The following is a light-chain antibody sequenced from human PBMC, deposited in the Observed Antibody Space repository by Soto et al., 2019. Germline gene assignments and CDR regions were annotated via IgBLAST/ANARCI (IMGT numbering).Light chain of an antibody. CDR1: QSVSGSY. V-gene: IGKV3-20*01. J-gene: IGKJ1*01. CDR3: QQYGSSRRT. CDR2: GAS. Sequence: EIVLTQSPGTLSLSPGERATLSCRASQSVSGSYLAWYQQKPGQAPRLLIYGASSRATGIPDRFSGTGSGTDFTLTISRLEPEDFAVYYCQQYGSSRRTFGQGTKVGIK.